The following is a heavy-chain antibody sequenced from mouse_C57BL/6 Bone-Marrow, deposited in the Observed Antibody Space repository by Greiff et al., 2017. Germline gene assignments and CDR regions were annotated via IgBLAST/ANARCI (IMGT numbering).Heavy chain of an antibody. V-gene: IGHV1-9*01. CDR1: GYTFTGYW. Sequence: QVQLRQSGAELMKPGASVKLSCKATGYTFTGYWIEWVKQRPGHGLEWIGEILPGSGSTNYNEKFKGKATFTADTSSNTAYMQLSSLTTEDSAIDYCARDDYDDLAWFAYWGQGTLVTVSA. J-gene: IGHJ3*01. CDR2: ILPGSGST. D-gene: IGHD2-4*01. CDR3: ARDDYDDLAWFAY.